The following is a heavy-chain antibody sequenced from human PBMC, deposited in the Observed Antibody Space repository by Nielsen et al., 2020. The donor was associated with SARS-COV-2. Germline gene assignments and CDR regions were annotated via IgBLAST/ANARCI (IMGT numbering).Heavy chain of an antibody. V-gene: IGHV3-23*01. Sequence: GGSLRLSCAASGFTFSSYAMSWVRQAPGKGLEWVSAISGSGGSTSYADSVKGRFTISRDNSKNTLYLQMNSLRAEDTAVYYCAKVSAIIVGATTDYWGQGTLVTVSS. CDR1: GFTFSSYA. CDR2: ISGSGGST. J-gene: IGHJ4*02. CDR3: AKVSAIIVGATTDY. D-gene: IGHD1-26*01.